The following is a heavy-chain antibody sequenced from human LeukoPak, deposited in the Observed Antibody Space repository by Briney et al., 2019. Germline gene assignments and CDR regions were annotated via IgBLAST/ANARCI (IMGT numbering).Heavy chain of an antibody. D-gene: IGHD3-9*01. CDR2: IGGRGGSA. CDR3: AKQGRDWLRDYYYYMDV. J-gene: IGHJ6*03. Sequence: GGSLRLSCAASGFTFSSYGMSCVRQAPGKGLEWVSSIGGRGGSAYYADSVKGRFTISRDNSKNTLYLRMNSLRAEDTAVYYCAKQGRDWLRDYYYYMDVWGKGTTVTISS. CDR1: GFTFSSYG. V-gene: IGHV3-23*01.